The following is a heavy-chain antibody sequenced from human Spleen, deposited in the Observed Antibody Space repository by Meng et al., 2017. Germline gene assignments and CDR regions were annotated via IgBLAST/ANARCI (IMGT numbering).Heavy chain of an antibody. V-gene: IGHV3-9*01. D-gene: IGHD3-22*01. J-gene: IGHJ4*02. CDR2: INWDSGSI. Sequence: GGSLRLSCAASGFTFDDYAMHWVRQIPGKGLEWVSGINWDSGSIGYAASVKGRFTISRDNAKNSLYLQMHSLRAEDTALYYCTKGATYYDSSGYYPSHWGQGTLVTFSS. CDR3: TKGATYYDSSGYYPSH. CDR1: GFTFDDYA.